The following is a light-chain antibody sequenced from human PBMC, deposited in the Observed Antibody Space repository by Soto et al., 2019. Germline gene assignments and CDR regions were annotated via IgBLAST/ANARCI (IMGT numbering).Light chain of an antibody. CDR1: QSVDSSY. J-gene: IGKJ1*01. CDR3: QQYGRSQGT. V-gene: IGKV3-20*01. CDR2: GAS. Sequence: EIVLTQSPGTLSLSPGERASLSCRASQSVDSSYLAWYQQKPGQPPRVLIYGASIRATGIPDRFSGSGSGTEFTLTISRLEPEDFAVYYCQQYGRSQGTFGQGSKVEVK.